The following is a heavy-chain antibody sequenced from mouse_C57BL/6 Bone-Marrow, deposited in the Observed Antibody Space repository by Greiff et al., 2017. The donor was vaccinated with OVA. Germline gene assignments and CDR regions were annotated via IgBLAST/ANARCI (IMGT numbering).Heavy chain of an antibody. Sequence: VQRVESGAELVKPGASVKLSCKASGYTFTEYTIHWVKQRPGQGLEWIGWFYPGSGSIKYNEKFKDKATLTADKSSSTVYMELSRLTSEDSAVYFCARHEEGNLWFAYWGQGTLVTVSA. CDR3: ARHEEGNLWFAY. CDR1: GYTFTEYT. CDR2: FYPGSGSI. J-gene: IGHJ3*01. D-gene: IGHD2-1*01. V-gene: IGHV1-62-2*01.